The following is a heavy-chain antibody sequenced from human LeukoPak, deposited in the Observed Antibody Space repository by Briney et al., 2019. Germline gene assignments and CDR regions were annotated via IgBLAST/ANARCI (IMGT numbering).Heavy chain of an antibody. CDR3: ARLIYAFDI. D-gene: IGHD2/OR15-2a*01. Sequence: ASVKVSCKASGGTFSSYAISWVRQAPGQGLEWMGWINPNSGGTNYAQKFQGRVTMTRDTSISTAYMELSRLRSDDTAVYYCARLIYAFDIWGQGTMVTVSS. V-gene: IGHV1-2*02. CDR2: INPNSGGT. CDR1: GGTFSSYA. J-gene: IGHJ3*02.